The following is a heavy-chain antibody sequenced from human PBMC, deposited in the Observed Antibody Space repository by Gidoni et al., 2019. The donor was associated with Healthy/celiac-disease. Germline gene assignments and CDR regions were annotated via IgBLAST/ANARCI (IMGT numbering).Heavy chain of an antibody. J-gene: IGHJ6*02. D-gene: IGHD3-10*01. CDR2: INHSGST. CDR1: GGSFSGYY. Sequence: QVQLQQWGAGLLKPSETLSLTCAVYGGSFSGYYWSWIRQPPGKGLEWIGEINHSGSTNYNPSLKSRVTISVDTSKNQFSLKLSSVTAADTAVYYCARAPGEGSDYYYGMDVWGQGTTVTVSS. CDR3: ARAPGEGSDYYYGMDV. V-gene: IGHV4-34*01.